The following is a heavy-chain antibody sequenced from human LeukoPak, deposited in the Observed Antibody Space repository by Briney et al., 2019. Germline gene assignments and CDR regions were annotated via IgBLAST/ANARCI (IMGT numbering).Heavy chain of an antibody. V-gene: IGHV3-21*01. CDR3: ARGGHYYGSGSYSRYYYYYYMDV. J-gene: IGHJ6*03. CDR2: ISSSSSYI. CDR1: GFTFSSYS. D-gene: IGHD3-10*01. Sequence: PGGSLRLSCAASGFTFSSYSMNSVRQAPGKGLEWVSSISSSSSYIYYADSVKGRFTISRDNSKNTLYLQMNSLRAEDTAVYYCARGGHYYGSGSYSRYYYYYYMDVWGKGTTVTVSS.